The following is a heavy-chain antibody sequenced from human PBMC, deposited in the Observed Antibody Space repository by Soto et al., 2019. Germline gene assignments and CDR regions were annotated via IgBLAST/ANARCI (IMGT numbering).Heavy chain of an antibody. CDR1: GFTVSSNY. CDR3: AGATGRY. D-gene: IGHD1-1*01. Sequence: GSLRLSCTASGFTVSSNYITWVRQAPGKGLEWVSVIYSGGNTYYADSVKGRFTSSRDKSKNTLYLQMNSLRAEDTAVYYCAGATGRYWGQGTLVTVSS. CDR2: IYSGGNT. V-gene: IGHV3-53*01. J-gene: IGHJ4*02.